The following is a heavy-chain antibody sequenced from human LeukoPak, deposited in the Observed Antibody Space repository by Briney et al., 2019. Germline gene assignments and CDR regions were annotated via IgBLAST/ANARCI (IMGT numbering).Heavy chain of an antibody. D-gene: IGHD3-22*01. V-gene: IGHV3-11*01. CDR1: GFTFSDYY. Sequence: GGSLRLSCAASGFTFSDYYMTWIRQAPGKGLEWVSHITSTGATIYYADSVKGRFTIARDNAKNSLSLQMNSLRAGDTAVYFCARVLSSGYSPFDYWGQAILVTVSS. CDR3: ARVLSSGYSPFDY. J-gene: IGHJ4*02. CDR2: ITSTGATI.